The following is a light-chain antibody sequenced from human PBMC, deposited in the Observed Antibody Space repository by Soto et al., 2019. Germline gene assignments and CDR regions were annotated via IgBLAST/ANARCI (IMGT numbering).Light chain of an antibody. CDR3: QQYNKWPRT. CDR1: QSINYN. J-gene: IGKJ1*01. V-gene: IGKV3-15*01. Sequence: EIVMTQSPATLSVSPGERATLSCRASQSINYNLAWYQQKPGQAPRLLIYGASTRATGIPARFSGSGSGTEFTLTMSSLQSEDFAVYYCQQYNKWPRTFGQGTKVDIK. CDR2: GAS.